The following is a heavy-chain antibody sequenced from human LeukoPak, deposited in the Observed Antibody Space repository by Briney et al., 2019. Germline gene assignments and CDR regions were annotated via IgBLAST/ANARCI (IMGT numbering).Heavy chain of an antibody. Sequence: PGGSLRLSCAASGFTFSSYAMSWVRQAPGKGLEWVSAISGSGGSTYYADSVKGRFTISRDNSKNTLYLQMNSLRSEDTAVYYCARAVSPRWLQPPNAFDIWGQGTMVTVSS. J-gene: IGHJ3*02. CDR3: ARAVSPRWLQPPNAFDI. CDR2: ISGSGGST. V-gene: IGHV3-23*01. D-gene: IGHD5-24*01. CDR1: GFTFSSYA.